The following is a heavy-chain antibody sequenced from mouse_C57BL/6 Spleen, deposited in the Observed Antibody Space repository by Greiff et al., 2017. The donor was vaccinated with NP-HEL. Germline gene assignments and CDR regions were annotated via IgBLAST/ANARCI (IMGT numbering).Heavy chain of an antibody. CDR2: ISYDGSN. Sequence: ESGPGLVKPSQSLSLTCSVTGYSITSGYYWNWIRKFPGNKLEWMGYISYDGSNNYNPSLKNRISITRDTSKNQFFLKLNSVTTEDTATYYCARAPHYYGSDYWGQGTTLTVSS. J-gene: IGHJ2*01. V-gene: IGHV3-6*01. CDR3: ARAPHYYGSDY. CDR1: GYSITSGYY. D-gene: IGHD1-1*01.